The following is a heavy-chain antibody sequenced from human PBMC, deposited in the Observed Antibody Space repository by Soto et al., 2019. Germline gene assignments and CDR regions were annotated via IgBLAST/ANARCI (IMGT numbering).Heavy chain of an antibody. CDR2: INHSGST. CDR3: ARGYGDYNFDY. Sequence: SETLSLTCAVYGVSFSGYYWSWIRQPPGKGLEWIGEINHSGSTNYNPSLKSRVTISVDTSKNQFSLKLSSVTAAYTAVYYCARGYGDYNFDYWGQGTLVTVSS. V-gene: IGHV4-34*01. CDR1: GVSFSGYY. J-gene: IGHJ4*02. D-gene: IGHD4-17*01.